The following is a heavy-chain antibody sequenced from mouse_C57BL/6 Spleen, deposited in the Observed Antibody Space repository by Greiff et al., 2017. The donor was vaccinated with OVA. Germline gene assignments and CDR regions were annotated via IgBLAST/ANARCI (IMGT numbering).Heavy chain of an antibody. Sequence: QVQLQQPGAELVRPGTSVKLSCKASGYTFTSYWMHWVKQRPGQGLEWIGVIDPSDSYTNYNQKFKGKATLTVDTSSSTAYMQLSSLTSEDSAVYNCARREDYDAYYSAIDYWGEGTSDTVSS. CDR2: IDPSDSYT. D-gene: IGHD2-4*01. V-gene: IGHV1-59*01. CDR3: ARREDYDAYYSAIDY. CDR1: GYTFTSYW. J-gene: IGHJ4*01.